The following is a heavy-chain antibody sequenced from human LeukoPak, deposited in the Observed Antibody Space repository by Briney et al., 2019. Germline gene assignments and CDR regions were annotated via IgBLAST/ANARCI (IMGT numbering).Heavy chain of an antibody. CDR2: ITTTGNT. D-gene: IGHD2-2*01. J-gene: IGHJ4*02. V-gene: IGHV3-23*01. Sequence: AGGSLRPSCAASGFTFSSYAMSWVRQAPGRGLEWVSGITTTGNTYYADSVKGRFTISRDNSKNTLYLQMNSLRAEDTAVYYCASRRYCTSTTCPYYFDYWGQGTLVTVSS. CDR3: ASRRYCTSTTCPYYFDY. CDR1: GFTFSSYA.